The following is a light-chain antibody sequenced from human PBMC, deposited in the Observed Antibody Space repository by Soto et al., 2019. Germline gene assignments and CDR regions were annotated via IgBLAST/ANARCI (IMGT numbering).Light chain of an antibody. Sequence: QSVLTQPASVSGSPGQSITISCTGTSSDVGSYNLVSWYQQHPGKAPKLMICEVSKRPSGVSNRFSGSKSGNTASLTISGLQAEDEAGYYCCSYAGSSTVFGTGTKVTV. CDR1: SSDVGSYNL. CDR3: CSYAGSSTV. V-gene: IGLV2-23*02. J-gene: IGLJ1*01. CDR2: EVS.